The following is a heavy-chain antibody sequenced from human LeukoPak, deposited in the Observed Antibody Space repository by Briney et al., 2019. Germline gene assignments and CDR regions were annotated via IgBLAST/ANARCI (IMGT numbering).Heavy chain of an antibody. D-gene: IGHD3-3*01. V-gene: IGHV3-49*04. CDR3: ARDRFHSGAYYGALDI. Sequence: RSLTLACTPAGLTSSKLAFSCVRQPPGKVLEWVGFIRRNHHVCTRDYDPSMKGRCPISGDDAQTVAYMQINSLQPEDTAVYYCARDRFHSGAYYGALDIWGQGTMVTV. CDR2: IRRNHHVCTR. CDR1: GLTSSKLA. J-gene: IGHJ3*02.